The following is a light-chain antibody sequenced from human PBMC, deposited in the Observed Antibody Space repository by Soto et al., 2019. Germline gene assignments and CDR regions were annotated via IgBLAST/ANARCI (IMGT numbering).Light chain of an antibody. CDR1: SSNIGNNY. CDR2: DNY. V-gene: IGLV1-51*01. J-gene: IGLJ3*02. CDR3: GTWDSSLSARV. Sequence: QSVLTQPPSVSAAPGQKVTISCSGGSSNIGNNYVSWYQHLPGTAPKLLIYDNYKRPSGIPDRFSGSKSGTSATLGIAGLQTGDEADYYCGTWDSSLSARVFGGGTKLTVL.